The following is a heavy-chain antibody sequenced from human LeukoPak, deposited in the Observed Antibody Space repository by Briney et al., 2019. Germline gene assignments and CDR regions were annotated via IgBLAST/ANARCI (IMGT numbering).Heavy chain of an antibody. CDR3: ARGRAKYNSNGYFDY. J-gene: IGHJ4*02. CDR1: GYSFSDYY. D-gene: IGHD2-8*01. CDR2: VNPNRGDT. V-gene: IGHV1-2*02. Sequence: GASVTVSCKTSGYSFSDYYMYLLRQAPGQGLELMRWVNPNRGDTNYAQKLQGRVTMTRDTSLNTVYMELSRLTSDDTAGYYCARGRAKYNSNGYFDYWGRGTLVTVSS.